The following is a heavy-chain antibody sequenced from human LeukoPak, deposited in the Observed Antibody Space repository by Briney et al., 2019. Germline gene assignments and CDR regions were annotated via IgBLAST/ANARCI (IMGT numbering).Heavy chain of an antibody. CDR2: INPNSGGT. D-gene: IGHD3-10*01. CDR3: ASYGSGSYYQRRYYYYYYYMDV. V-gene: IGHV1-2*02. CDR1: GYTFTGYY. J-gene: IGHJ6*03. Sequence: ASVKVSCKASGYTFTGYYMHWVRQAPGQGLEWMGWINPNSGGTNYAQKFQGRVTMTRDTSISTAYMELGRLRSDDTAVYYCASYGSGSYYQRRYYYYYYYMDVWGKGTTVTVSS.